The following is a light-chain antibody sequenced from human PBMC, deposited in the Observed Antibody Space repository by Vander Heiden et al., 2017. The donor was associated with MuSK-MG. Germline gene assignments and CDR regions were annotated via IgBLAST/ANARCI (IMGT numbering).Light chain of an antibody. V-gene: IGKV3-20*01. J-gene: IGKJ3*01. Sequence: EIVLTQSPGTLSLSPGDRATLSCRASQSVRSNYLAWYQQKPGQAPRLLIYGASFRATGIPDRFSGSGSGTEFSLTISGLEPEDFAVYYCQHYGSSPRPFGPGTRVDIK. CDR1: QSVRSNY. CDR2: GAS. CDR3: QHYGSSPRP.